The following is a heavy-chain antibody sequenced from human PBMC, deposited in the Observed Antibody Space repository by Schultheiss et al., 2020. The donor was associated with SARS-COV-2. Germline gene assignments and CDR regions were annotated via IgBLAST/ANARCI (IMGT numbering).Heavy chain of an antibody. V-gene: IGHV4-31*03. CDR1: GGSISSGGYY. D-gene: IGHD2/OR15-2a*01. CDR2: IYHSGST. J-gene: IGHJ4*02. Sequence: SQTLSLTCTVSGGSISSGGYYWSWIRQHPGKGLEWIGYIYHSGSTYYNPSLKSRVTISVDTSKNQFSLKLSSVTAADTAVYYCTRGTTSRSDDSWGQGTLVTVSS. CDR3: TRGTTSRSDDS.